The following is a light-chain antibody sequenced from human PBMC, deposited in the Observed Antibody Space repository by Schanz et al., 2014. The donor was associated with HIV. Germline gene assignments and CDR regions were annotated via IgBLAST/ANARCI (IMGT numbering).Light chain of an antibody. CDR2: QAS. V-gene: IGKV1-5*03. J-gene: IGKJ2*01. Sequence: DIQMTQSPSTLSASVGDRISITCRASQSVSTWLAWYQQKPGRAPKLLIYQASTLETGVPSRFSGSGSGTSFTLTITSLQPDDFATYYCQQYNSYPYTFGQGTRLEIK. CDR3: QQYNSYPYT. CDR1: QSVSTW.